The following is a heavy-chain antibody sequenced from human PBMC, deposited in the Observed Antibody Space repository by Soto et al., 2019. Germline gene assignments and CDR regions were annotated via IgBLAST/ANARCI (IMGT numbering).Heavy chain of an antibody. D-gene: IGHD1-26*01. Sequence: QVQLQQWGAGLLKPSETLSLTCAVYGGSFSGYYWSWIRQPPGKGLEWIGEINHSGSTNYNPSLKGRVTISVDTSKNQFSLKLSSVTAADTAVYYCARGLLELFYYYYMDVWGKGTTVTVSS. CDR2: INHSGST. J-gene: IGHJ6*03. V-gene: IGHV4-34*01. CDR3: ARGLLELFYYYYMDV. CDR1: GGSFSGYY.